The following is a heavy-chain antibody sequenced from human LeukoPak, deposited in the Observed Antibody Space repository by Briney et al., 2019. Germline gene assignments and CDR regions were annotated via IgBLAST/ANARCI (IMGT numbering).Heavy chain of an antibody. CDR1: GFTFGKYW. V-gene: IGHV3-7*03. CDR3: AGDQYDTWSRRGNFDS. J-gene: IGHJ4*02. Sequence: GGSLRLSCVASGFTFGKYWMSWVRQAPGKGLEWVANIKLDGSGKNYVDSVKGRFTISRDNTKNSLYLQMNSLRVEDTAVFYCAGDQYDTWSRRGNFDSWGQGTLVIVSS. CDR2: IKLDGSGK. D-gene: IGHD3-3*01.